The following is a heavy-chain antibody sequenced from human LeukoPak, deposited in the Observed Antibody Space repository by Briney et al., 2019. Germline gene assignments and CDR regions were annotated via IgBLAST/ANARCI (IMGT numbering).Heavy chain of an antibody. CDR2: IYYSGST. CDR3: ARHCSSTSCYTSFDY. Sequence: SETLSLTCTVSGGSISSYYWSWIRQPPGKGLEWIGYIYYSGSTNYNPSLKSRVTISVDTSKNQFSLKLSSVTAADTAVYYCARHCSSTSCYTSFDYWGQGTLVTVSS. J-gene: IGHJ4*02. D-gene: IGHD2-2*02. CDR1: GGSISSYY. V-gene: IGHV4-59*08.